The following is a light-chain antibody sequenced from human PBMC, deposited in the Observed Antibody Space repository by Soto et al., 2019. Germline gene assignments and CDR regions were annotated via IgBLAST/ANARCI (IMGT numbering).Light chain of an antibody. CDR2: GAS. Sequence: ILLTQSPGTLALSPGERATLSCVASQSVTNNFLAWYQQKPGQAPRLLSYGASSRATGAPDRFSGSGSGTDFTLTISRLEPGDFSVYYCQQYGTPLFTFGPGTKVDIK. CDR3: QQYGTPLFT. V-gene: IGKV3-20*01. J-gene: IGKJ3*01. CDR1: QSVTNNF.